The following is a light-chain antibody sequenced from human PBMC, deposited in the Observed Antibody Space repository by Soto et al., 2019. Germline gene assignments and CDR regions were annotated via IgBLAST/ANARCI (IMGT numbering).Light chain of an antibody. CDR3: QHWHDYSWT. CDR2: KTS. Sequence: DIPMTQSPSTLSASVGDRVTITCRASQSISIWLAWYQQKPGKAPNLLIYKTSSLETGVPSRFSGSGSGTEVTLTISSLQPDDFATYYCQHWHDYSWTFGQGTKVEVK. V-gene: IGKV1-5*03. J-gene: IGKJ1*01. CDR1: QSISIW.